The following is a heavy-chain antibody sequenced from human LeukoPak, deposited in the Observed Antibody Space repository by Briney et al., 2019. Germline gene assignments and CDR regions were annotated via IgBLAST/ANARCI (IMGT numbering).Heavy chain of an antibody. CDR1: GFTFSDYV. J-gene: IGHJ5*02. CDR3: VKDGPITGIYLCA. Sequence: GGSLRLSWTASGFTFSDYVMNWVRQAPGKGLEWVSVISNADAYTSYTGSVKGRFTISRDNSKDTLYLQMNDLRAEDTAVYYCVKDGPITGIYLCAWGQGTLVTVSS. D-gene: IGHD1-1*01. V-gene: IGHV3-23*01. CDR2: ISNADAYT.